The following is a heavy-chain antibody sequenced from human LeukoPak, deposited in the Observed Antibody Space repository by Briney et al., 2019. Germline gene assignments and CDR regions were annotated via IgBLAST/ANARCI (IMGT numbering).Heavy chain of an antibody. V-gene: IGHV1-2*02. CDR2: INPNSGDT. Sequence: GASVKVSCKTSGYTFTGYYIHWVRQAPGQGLEFMGWINPNSGDTKYAQKFQGRVTMTRDTSISTAYMELRRLKSDDTAMYYCAREFMTTITNDYWGQGTLDTVSS. D-gene: IGHD5-24*01. J-gene: IGHJ4*02. CDR1: GYTFTGYY. CDR3: AREFMTTITNDY.